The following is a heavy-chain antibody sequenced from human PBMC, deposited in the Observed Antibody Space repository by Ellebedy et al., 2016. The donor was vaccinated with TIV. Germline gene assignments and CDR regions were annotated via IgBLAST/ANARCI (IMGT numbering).Heavy chain of an antibody. J-gene: IGHJ3*01. D-gene: IGHD3-10*01. Sequence: SETLSLTCTVSGGSITYYYWNWIRQPPGKGLEWIGYFYYSRSTNYNPSLKSRVSMSLDTSKNQFSLTLRPVTAADTALYYCARGRYYEDLMGPWTPFDLWGQGTMVTVSS. CDR1: GGSITYYY. V-gene: IGHV4-59*01. CDR3: ARGRYYEDLMGPWTPFDL. CDR2: FYYSRST.